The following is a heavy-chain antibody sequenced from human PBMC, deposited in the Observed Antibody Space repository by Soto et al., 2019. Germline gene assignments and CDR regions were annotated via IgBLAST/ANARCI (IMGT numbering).Heavy chain of an antibody. CDR2: ISYEGRYT. V-gene: IGHV3-30*03. D-gene: IGHD2-8*01. J-gene: IGHJ4*02. Sequence: GGSLRLSCVGSGGNFNNYGMHWVRQAPGKGLEWVAVISYEGRYTSSGDSVKGRFTISRDNSKNSLYLQMDALRVEDTAVYYCAVSRLTGVYDSWGLGTLVTVSS. CDR1: GGNFNNYG. CDR3: AVSRLTGVYDS.